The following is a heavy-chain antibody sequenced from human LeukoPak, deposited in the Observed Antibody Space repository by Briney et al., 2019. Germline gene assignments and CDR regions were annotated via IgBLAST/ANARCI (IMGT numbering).Heavy chain of an antibody. J-gene: IGHJ4*02. V-gene: IGHV4-34*01. CDR3: ARFAVVPAAKTYYFDY. CDR1: GGSFSGYY. CDR2: INHSGST. Sequence: SETLSLTCAVYGGSFSGYYWIWIRQPPGKGLEWIGEINHSGSTNYNPSLKSRVTISVDTSKNQFSLKLSSVTAADTAVYYCARFAVVPAAKTYYFDYWGQGTLVTVSS. D-gene: IGHD2-2*01.